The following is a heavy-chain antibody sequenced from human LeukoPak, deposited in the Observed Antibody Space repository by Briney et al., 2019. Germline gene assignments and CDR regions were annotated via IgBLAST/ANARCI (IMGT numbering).Heavy chain of an antibody. Sequence: SETLSLTCTVSGGSISRYYWSWIRQPPGKGLEWIGYIYYSGSTNYNPSLKSRVTISVDTSKNQFSLKLSSVTAADTAVYYCARERYDWYQLERAFDYWGQGTLVTVSS. CDR2: IYYSGST. CDR1: GGSISRYY. D-gene: IGHD2-2*01. V-gene: IGHV4-59*01. CDR3: ARERYDWYQLERAFDY. J-gene: IGHJ4*02.